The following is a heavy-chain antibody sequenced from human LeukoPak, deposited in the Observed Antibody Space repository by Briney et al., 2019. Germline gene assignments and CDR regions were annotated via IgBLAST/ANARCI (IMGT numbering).Heavy chain of an antibody. J-gene: IGHJ3*02. Sequence: SVKVSCKASGFTFTSSAMQWVRQARGQRLEWIGWIVVGSGNTNYAQKFQERVTITRDMSTSTAYMELSSLRSEDTAVYYCAALFPLGYCSGGSCLDDAFDIWGQGTMVTVPS. CDR3: AALFPLGYCSGGSCLDDAFDI. V-gene: IGHV1-58*02. CDR2: IVVGSGNT. CDR1: GFTFTSSA. D-gene: IGHD2-15*01.